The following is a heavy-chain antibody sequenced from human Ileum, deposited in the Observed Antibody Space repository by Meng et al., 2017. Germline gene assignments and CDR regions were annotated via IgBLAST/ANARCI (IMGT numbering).Heavy chain of an antibody. CDR2: ISPGADFI. CDR3: AREVGVESNWLFDS. Sequence: GESLKISCSVSGFTFSNNEFNWVRQAPGKGLEWLAYISPGADFIYYADSVKGRFTISRDNAKGSLFLQIDSLRAEDTAVYYCAREVGVESNWLFDSWGPGTLVTVSS. J-gene: IGHJ4*02. V-gene: IGHV3-48*03. CDR1: GFTFSNNE. D-gene: IGHD2-8*01.